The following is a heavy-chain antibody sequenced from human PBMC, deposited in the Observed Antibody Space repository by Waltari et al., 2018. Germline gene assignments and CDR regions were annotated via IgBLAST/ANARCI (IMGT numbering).Heavy chain of an antibody. V-gene: IGHV3-53*01. D-gene: IGHD2-21*02. J-gene: IGHJ4*02. CDR1: GVTVSNNY. CDR3: ARNQVETALGY. CDR2: FDSGGTT. Sequence: EVQLVESGGGLIQPGGSLRLSCVASGVTVSNNYMTWLRQAPGKGLELVSLFDSGGTTYYADSVRGRFTISRDGSKNTVYLQMNSLRAEDTAVYFCARNQVETALGYWGQGTLVTVSS.